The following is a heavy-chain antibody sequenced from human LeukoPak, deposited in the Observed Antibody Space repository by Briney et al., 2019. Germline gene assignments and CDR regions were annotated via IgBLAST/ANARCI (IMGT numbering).Heavy chain of an antibody. J-gene: IGHJ4*02. CDR2: IFYSGST. V-gene: IGHV4-61*01. Sequence: PSETLSLTCTVSGGSVSSGSYYWSWIRQPPGKGLEWIGYIFYSGSTDYNPSLKGRVTISVDTSKNQFSLKLTSVTAADTAVYYCARAKVHSGMFDYWGQGTLVTVSS. D-gene: IGHD2-15*01. CDR1: GGSVSSGSYY. CDR3: ARAKVHSGMFDY.